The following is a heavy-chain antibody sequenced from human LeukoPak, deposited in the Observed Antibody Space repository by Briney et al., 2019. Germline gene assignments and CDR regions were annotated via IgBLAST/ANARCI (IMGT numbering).Heavy chain of an antibody. Sequence: AASVKVSCKASGYTFSSYDINWVRQATGQGLEWMGWMNPNSGNTGYAQKFQGRVTMTRNTSIRTAYMELSSLRSEDTAVYYCARGSGYSSSWHDYWGQGTLVTVSS. V-gene: IGHV1-8*01. CDR1: GYTFSSYD. CDR2: MNPNSGNT. D-gene: IGHD6-13*01. CDR3: ARGSGYSSSWHDY. J-gene: IGHJ4*02.